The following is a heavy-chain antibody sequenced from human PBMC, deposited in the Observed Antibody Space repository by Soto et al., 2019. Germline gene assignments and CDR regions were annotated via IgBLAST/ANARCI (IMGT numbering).Heavy chain of an antibody. J-gene: IGHJ6*02. D-gene: IGHD3-10*01. CDR1: GFTFTSSA. CDR3: AAGKAYYYGSGSYRPYYYYGMDV. Sequence: SVKVYCKASGFTFTSSAVQWVRQARGQRLEWIGWIVVGSGNTNYAQKFQERVTITRDMSTSTAYMELSSLRSEDTAVYYCAAGKAYYYGSGSYRPYYYYGMDVWGQGTTVTVSS. CDR2: IVVGSGNT. V-gene: IGHV1-58*01.